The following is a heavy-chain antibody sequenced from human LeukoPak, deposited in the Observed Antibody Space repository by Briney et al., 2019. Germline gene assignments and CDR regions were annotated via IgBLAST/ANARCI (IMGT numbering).Heavy chain of an antibody. D-gene: IGHD4-23*01. Sequence: GIIPIFGTANYAQKFQGRVTITTDESTSTAYMELSSLRSEDTAVYYCAKTTVVTQAFDYWGQGTLVTVSS. CDR2: IIPIFGTA. V-gene: IGHV1-69*05. CDR3: AKTTVVTQAFDY. J-gene: IGHJ4*02.